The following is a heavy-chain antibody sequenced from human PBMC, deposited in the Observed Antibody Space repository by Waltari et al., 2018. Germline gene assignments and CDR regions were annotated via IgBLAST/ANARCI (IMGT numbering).Heavy chain of an antibody. CDR1: GFSLTTSGVA. D-gene: IGHD4-17*01. Sequence: QINLKESGPTLVKPTQPLTLTCTFSGFSLTTSGVAVAWIRPPPGKALEWLALIYWNDDKRYNASLKSRLTITKDTSKNQVVLTMTNMDPVDTATYYGVHDTVNFGFDYWGQGTLVIVSS. CDR3: VHDTVNFGFDY. CDR2: IYWNDDK. V-gene: IGHV2-5*01. J-gene: IGHJ4*02.